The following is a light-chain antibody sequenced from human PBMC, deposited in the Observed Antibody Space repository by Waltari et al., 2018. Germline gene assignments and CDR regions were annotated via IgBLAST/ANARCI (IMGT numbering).Light chain of an antibody. CDR2: DVS. CDR1: SSDVGGYNY. CDR3: CSYAGSYTLV. Sequence: QSALTQPRSVSGSPGQSVTISCTGTSSDVGGYNYVSWYQQNPGKAPKLMIYDVSKRPSGVPDRFSGSKSGNTACLTISGLQAEDEADYYCCSYAGSYTLVFGGGTKLTVL. J-gene: IGLJ2*01. V-gene: IGLV2-11*01.